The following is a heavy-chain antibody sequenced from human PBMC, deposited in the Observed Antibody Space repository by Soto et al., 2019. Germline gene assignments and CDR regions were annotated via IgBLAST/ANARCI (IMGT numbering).Heavy chain of an antibody. J-gene: IGHJ6*02. V-gene: IGHV3-48*02. D-gene: IGHD3-3*01. CDR2: ISSSSSTI. CDR1: GFTFSSYS. CDR3: ARGRAYYDFWSGYPAPVDGMDV. Sequence: PGGSLRLSCAASGFTFSSYSMNWVRQAPGKGLEWVPYISSSSSTIYYADSVKGRFTISRDNAKNSLYLQMNSLRDEDTAVYYCARGRAYYDFWSGYPAPVDGMDVWGQGTTVTVSS.